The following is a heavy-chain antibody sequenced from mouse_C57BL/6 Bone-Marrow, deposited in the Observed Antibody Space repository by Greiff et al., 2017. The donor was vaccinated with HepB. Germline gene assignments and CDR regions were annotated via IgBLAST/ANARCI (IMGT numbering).Heavy chain of an antibody. CDR1: GFTFSSYG. J-gene: IGHJ1*03. Sequence: EVKLVESGGDLVKPGGSLKLSCAASGFTFSSYGMSWVSQTPDKRLEWVATISSGGSYTYYPDSVKGRFTMSRDNAKNTLYLQMSSLKSEDTAMYYCARHENDHGYFDVWGTGTTVTVSS. CDR2: ISSGGSYT. CDR3: ARHENDHGYFDV. V-gene: IGHV5-6*02.